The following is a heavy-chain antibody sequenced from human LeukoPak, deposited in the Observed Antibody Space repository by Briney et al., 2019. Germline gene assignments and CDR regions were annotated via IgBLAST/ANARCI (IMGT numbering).Heavy chain of an antibody. J-gene: IGHJ4*02. CDR2: TNSDGSST. CDR1: GFTFSSYW. D-gene: IGHD5-12*01. CDR3: ARALWISFDY. V-gene: IGHV3-74*01. Sequence: PGGSLRLSCAASGFTFSSYWMHWVRQAPGKGLVWVSRTNSDGSSTSYADSVKGRFTISRDNAKNTLYLQMNSLRAEDTAVYYCARALWISFDYWGQGTLVTVSS.